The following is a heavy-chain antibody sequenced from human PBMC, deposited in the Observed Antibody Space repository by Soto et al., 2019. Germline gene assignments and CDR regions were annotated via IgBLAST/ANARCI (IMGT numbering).Heavy chain of an antibody. CDR1: GYTLNSYY. CDR3: ATAAGFSPYYYNLDV. CDR2: INPGGGCT. V-gene: IGHV1-46*02. Sequence: ASVKVSCKASGYTLNSYYMHWVRQAPGRGPEWMGIINPGGGCTTYAQNVQDRVTMTSDTSSSTVYMELSSLRSEDTAVYYCATAAGFSPYYYNLDVWGPGTTVTVSS. J-gene: IGHJ6*02. D-gene: IGHD6-19*01.